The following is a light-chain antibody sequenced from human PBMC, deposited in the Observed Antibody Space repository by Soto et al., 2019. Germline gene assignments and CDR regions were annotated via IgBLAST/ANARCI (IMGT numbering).Light chain of an antibody. CDR1: QSIGRN. J-gene: IGKJ4*01. CDR2: AAS. V-gene: IGKV3-15*01. Sequence: EIVMTQSPATLSVSPGQRVTLSCRASQSIGRNLAWSQQKPGQAPRLLIYAASTRATGIPARFSGSGSGTEFTLTISSLQSEDFAFYYCHHYNVWPLTFGGGTKVEIK. CDR3: HHYNVWPLT.